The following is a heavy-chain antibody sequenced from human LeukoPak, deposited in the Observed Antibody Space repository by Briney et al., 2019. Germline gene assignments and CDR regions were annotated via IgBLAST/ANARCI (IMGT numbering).Heavy chain of an antibody. D-gene: IGHD6-25*01. Sequence: GGSLRLSCAASGFTFSTFGMHWVRQAPGKGLEWVAFTRYDETSKYYADSVKGRFTISRDNSKNTLHLQMNSLRAEDTAVYYCAIDLELRISGGYFDPWGQGTLVTVSS. CDR2: TRYDETSK. V-gene: IGHV3-30*02. CDR3: AIDLELRISGGYFDP. J-gene: IGHJ5*02. CDR1: GFTFSTFG.